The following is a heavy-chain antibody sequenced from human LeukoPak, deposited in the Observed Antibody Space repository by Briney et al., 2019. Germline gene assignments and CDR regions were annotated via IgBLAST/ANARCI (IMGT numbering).Heavy chain of an antibody. CDR1: GFTFSAYS. V-gene: IGHV3-7*01. CDR2: IKQDGSEK. CDR3: ARPLDV. J-gene: IGHJ6*02. Sequence: GGSLRLSCAASGFTFSAYSMSWVRQAPGKGLEWVANIKQDGSEKYYVDSVKGRFTISRDNAKNSLYLQMNSLRAEDTAVYYCARPLDVWGRGTTVTVS.